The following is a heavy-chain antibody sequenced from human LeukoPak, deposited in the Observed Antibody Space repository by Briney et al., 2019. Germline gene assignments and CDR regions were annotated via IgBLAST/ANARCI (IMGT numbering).Heavy chain of an antibody. D-gene: IGHD6-19*01. CDR1: GFTFSSYS. V-gene: IGHV3-48*04. J-gene: IGHJ4*02. Sequence: GGSLRLSCAASGFTFSSYSMNWVRQAPGKGLEWVSYISSSSSTIYYADSVKGRFTISRDNAKNSLYLQMNSLRAEDTAVYYCARDRHIPIAVAGTVDYWGQGTLVTVSS. CDR2: ISSSSSTI. CDR3: ARDRHIPIAVAGTVDY.